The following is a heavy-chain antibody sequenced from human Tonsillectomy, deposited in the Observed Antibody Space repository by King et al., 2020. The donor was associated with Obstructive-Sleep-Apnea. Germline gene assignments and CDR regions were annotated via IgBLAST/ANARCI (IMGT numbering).Heavy chain of an antibody. V-gene: IGHV3-30*02. CDR1: GFTFSSYG. D-gene: IGHD4-23*01. CDR3: AKALTTVAGLDV. CDR2: IRYDGSNK. Sequence: VQLVESGGGVVQPGRSLRLSCAASGFTFSSYGMHWVRQAPGKGLEWVAFIRYDGSNKYYADSVKGRFTISRDNSKNTLYLQMNRLRDEDSAVYFCAKALTTVAGLDVWGQGTPVTVSS. J-gene: IGHJ6*02.